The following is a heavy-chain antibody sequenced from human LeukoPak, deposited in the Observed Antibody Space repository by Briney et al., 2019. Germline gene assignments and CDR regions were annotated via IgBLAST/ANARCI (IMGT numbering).Heavy chain of an antibody. J-gene: IGHJ4*02. CDR3: ARVRFLEWLLYERYYFDY. CDR1: GGSFSGYY. Sequence: SETLSLTCAVYGGSFSGYYWSWIRQPPGKGLVWIGEINHSGSTNYNPSLKSRVTISVDTSKNQFSLKLSSVTAADTAVYYCARVRFLEWLLYERYYFDYWGQGTLVTVSS. D-gene: IGHD3-3*01. CDR2: INHSGST. V-gene: IGHV4-34*01.